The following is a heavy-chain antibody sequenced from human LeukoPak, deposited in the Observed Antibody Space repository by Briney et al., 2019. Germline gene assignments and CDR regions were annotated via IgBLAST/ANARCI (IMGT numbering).Heavy chain of an antibody. J-gene: IGHJ4*02. CDR3: AKDPSLSYDSSGYYYHY. Sequence: PGGSLRLSCAAAGCTVRSEGMSWVRQAPGKGLEWVSGISGSGGNTYYADSVKGRFTISRDNSNNTIYLQMNSLRAEDTAVYYCAKDPSLSYDSSGYYYHYWGQGTLVTVSS. D-gene: IGHD3-22*01. V-gene: IGHV3-23*01. CDR2: ISGSGGNT. CDR1: GCTVRSEG.